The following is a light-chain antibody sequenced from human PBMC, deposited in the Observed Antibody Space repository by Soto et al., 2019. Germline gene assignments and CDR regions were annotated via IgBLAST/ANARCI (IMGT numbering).Light chain of an antibody. CDR1: QNMSIY. Sequence: IQLTQSPSSLSAPVADRVTITCRASQNMSIYVVLYQQKPGEAPKLLIEAAATLCVGVASRFSGSGCGTDFALTITSLQAEDFATYYCQHLRLYPSTFGGWTKVDIK. CDR2: AAA. J-gene: IGKJ4*01. CDR3: QHLRLYPST. V-gene: IGKV1-9*01.